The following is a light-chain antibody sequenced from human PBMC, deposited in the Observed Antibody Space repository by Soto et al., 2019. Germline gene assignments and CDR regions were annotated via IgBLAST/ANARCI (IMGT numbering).Light chain of an antibody. CDR3: QQSYSTPWT. J-gene: IGKJ1*01. Sequence: DIQMNQSTSSLSASVGDRVTITCRASQIITSYLNWYQQKPGKAPKLLIYAASSLQSGAPSRFSGSGSGTDFTLTISSLQPEDFATYYCQQSYSTPWTFGQGTKWIS. CDR1: QIITSY. V-gene: IGKV1-39*01. CDR2: AAS.